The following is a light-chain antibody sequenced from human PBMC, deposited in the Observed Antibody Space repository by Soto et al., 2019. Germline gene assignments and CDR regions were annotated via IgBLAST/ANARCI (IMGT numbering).Light chain of an antibody. J-gene: IGKJ2*01. Sequence: EIVLTQSPGTLSLSPGERATLSCRASQSVSSNCLAWSQQRPGQAPRLLIYGASSRATDIPHRFSGSWSGTDFTLTISRLEPEDFAVYYWQQYGSAPMYPFGQGTKLEIK. CDR3: QQYGSAPMYP. CDR2: GAS. CDR1: QSVSSNC. V-gene: IGKV3-20*01.